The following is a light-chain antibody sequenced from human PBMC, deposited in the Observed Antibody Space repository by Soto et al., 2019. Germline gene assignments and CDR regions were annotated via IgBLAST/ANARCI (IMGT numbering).Light chain of an antibody. CDR3: QQRNMWPIT. CDR1: QSFRGL. CDR2: DAY. Sequence: EVVVTHSPVTLSLSPGERATLSCRASQSFRGLLAWYQQKPGQAPRLLIYDAYNRATGIPPRFSGSGSGTDFTLTISSLEPQDSAVYYCQQRNMWPITFGQGTRLEIK. V-gene: IGKV3-11*01. J-gene: IGKJ5*01.